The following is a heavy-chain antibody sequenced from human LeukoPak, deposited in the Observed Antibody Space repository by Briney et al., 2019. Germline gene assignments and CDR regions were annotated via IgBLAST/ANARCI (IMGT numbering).Heavy chain of an antibody. D-gene: IGHD1-26*01. CDR3: AWELPSFEY. CDR2: ISGNGVST. CDR1: GLTFSSYA. Sequence: GGSLRLSCAASGLTFSSYAMSWVRQAPGSGLEWVSTISGNGVSTHYADSVKGRFTISRDNSKNMLYLQMNSLRAEDTAVYYCAWELPSFEYWGQGTLVTVSS. J-gene: IGHJ4*02. V-gene: IGHV3-23*01.